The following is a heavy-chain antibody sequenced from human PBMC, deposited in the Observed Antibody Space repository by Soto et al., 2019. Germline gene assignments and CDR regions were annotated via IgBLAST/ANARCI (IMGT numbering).Heavy chain of an antibody. CDR2: IIPILGIA. CDR1: GGTFSSYT. J-gene: IGHJ4*02. CDR3: ARDDPAAVDY. D-gene: IGHD6-25*01. Sequence: QVQLVQSGAEVKKPGSSVKVSCKASGGTFSSYTISWVRQAPGQGLEWMGRIIPILGIANYAQKFQGRVTITADKCTSTAYMELSSLRSEDTAVYYCARDDPAAVDYWGQGTLVTVSS. V-gene: IGHV1-69*08.